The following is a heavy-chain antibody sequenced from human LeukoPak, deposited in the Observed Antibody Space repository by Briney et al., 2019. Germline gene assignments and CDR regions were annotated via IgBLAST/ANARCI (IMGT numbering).Heavy chain of an antibody. CDR2: ISSSSTI. CDR3: ARDSVAALKYYYMDV. CDR1: GFTFSSYW. Sequence: GGSLRLSCAASGFTFSSYWMHWVRQAPGKGLEWVSYISSSSTIYYADSVKGRFTISRDNAKNSLYLQMNSLRAEDTAVYYCARDSVAALKYYYMDVWGKGTTVTVSS. V-gene: IGHV3-48*01. D-gene: IGHD6-6*01. J-gene: IGHJ6*03.